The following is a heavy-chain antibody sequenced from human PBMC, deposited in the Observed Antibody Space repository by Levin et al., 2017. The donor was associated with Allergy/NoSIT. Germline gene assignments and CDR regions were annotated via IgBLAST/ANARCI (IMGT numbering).Heavy chain of an antibody. J-gene: IGHJ4*02. Sequence: SQTLSLTCTVSGGSISSYYWSWIRQPPGKGLEWIGHIYYSGSTNYNPSLKSRVTISVDTSKNQFSLKLSSVTAADTAVYYCALDKISGWYGNDYWGQGTQVTVSS. CDR1: GGSISSYY. D-gene: IGHD6-19*01. V-gene: IGHV4-59*01. CDR3: ALDKISGWYGNDY. CDR2: IYYSGST.